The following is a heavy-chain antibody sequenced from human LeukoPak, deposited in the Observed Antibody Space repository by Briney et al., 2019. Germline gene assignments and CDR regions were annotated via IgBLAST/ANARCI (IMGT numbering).Heavy chain of an antibody. J-gene: IGHJ4*02. CDR2: IIPIFGTA. D-gene: IGHD3-22*01. CDR3: ARRSPYYYDSSGYYPPPFDY. CDR1: GGTFSSYA. Sequence: SVKVSCKASGGTFSSYAISWVRQAPGQGLEWMGGIIPIFGTANYAQKFQGRVTITADESTSTAYMELSSLRSEDTAVYYCARRSPYYYDSSGYYPPPFDYWGQGTLVTVSS. V-gene: IGHV1-69*13.